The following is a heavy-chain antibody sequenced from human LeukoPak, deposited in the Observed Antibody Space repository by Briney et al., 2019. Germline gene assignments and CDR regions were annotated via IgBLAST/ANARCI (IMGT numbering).Heavy chain of an antibody. Sequence: ASGPTLVNPTETLTLTCTFSGFSLSTSGMRVSWIRQPPGKALEWLARIDWDDDKFYSTSLKTRLTISKDTSKNQVVLTVTNIDPVDTATYYCARSPVGCFDYWGQGTLVTVSS. J-gene: IGHJ4*02. CDR3: ARSPVGCFDY. V-gene: IGHV2-70*04. D-gene: IGHD2-8*01. CDR1: GFSLSTSGMR. CDR2: IDWDDDK.